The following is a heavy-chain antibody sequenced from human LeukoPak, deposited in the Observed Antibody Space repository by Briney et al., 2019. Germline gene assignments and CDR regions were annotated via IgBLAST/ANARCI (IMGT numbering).Heavy chain of an antibody. J-gene: IGHJ6*02. V-gene: IGHV3-33*01. CDR1: GFTFSSYG. Sequence: GGSLRLSCAASGFTFSSYGMHWVRQAPGKGLEWVAVIWYDGSNKYYADSVKGRFTISRDNSKNTLYLQMNSLRAEDTAVYYCARSPGNIVVVPAAIYYYYYGMDVWGQGTTVIVSS. D-gene: IGHD2-2*01. CDR2: IWYDGSNK. CDR3: ARSPGNIVVVPAAIYYYYYGMDV.